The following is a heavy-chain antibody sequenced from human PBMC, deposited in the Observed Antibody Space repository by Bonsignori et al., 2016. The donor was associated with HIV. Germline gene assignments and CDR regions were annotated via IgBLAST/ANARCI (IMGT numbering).Heavy chain of an antibody. J-gene: IGHJ4*02. CDR2: INGGDSSS. D-gene: IGHD1-14*01. Sequence: VRQAPGKGLEWVSVINGGDSSSYYADSVRGRFTISRDNSKNTLFLQMNSLRAEDTAVYYCAKLPLRTSYFDYWGQGTLVTVSS. CDR3: AKLPLRTSYFDY. V-gene: IGHV3-23*03.